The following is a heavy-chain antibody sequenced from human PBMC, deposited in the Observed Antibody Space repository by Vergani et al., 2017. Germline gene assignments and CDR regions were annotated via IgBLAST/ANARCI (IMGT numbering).Heavy chain of an antibody. J-gene: IGHJ2*01. CDR1: GGTFSSYA. D-gene: IGHD5-24*01. CDR2: IIPILGTA. Sequence: QVQLVQSGAEVKKPGSSVKVSCKASGGTFSSYAISWVRQAPGQGLEWMGRIIPILGTANYAQKFQGRVTITRDTSASTAYMELSSLRSEDTAVYYCAVKMATIDYWYFDLWGRGTLVTVSS. V-gene: IGHV1-69*04. CDR3: AVKMATIDYWYFDL.